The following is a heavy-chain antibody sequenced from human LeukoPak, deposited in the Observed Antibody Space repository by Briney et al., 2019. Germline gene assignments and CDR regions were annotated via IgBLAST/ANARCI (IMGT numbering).Heavy chain of an antibody. CDR3: ATISDYGEYGRHAFDI. CDR1: GGSISSGGYY. Sequence: PSQTLSLTCTVSGGSISSGGYYWSWIRQHPGKGLEWIGYIYYSGSTYYNPSLKSRVTISVDTSKNQFSLKLSSVTAADTAVYYCATISDYGEYGRHAFDIWGQGTMVTVSS. J-gene: IGHJ3*02. D-gene: IGHD4-17*01. CDR2: IYYSGST. V-gene: IGHV4-31*03.